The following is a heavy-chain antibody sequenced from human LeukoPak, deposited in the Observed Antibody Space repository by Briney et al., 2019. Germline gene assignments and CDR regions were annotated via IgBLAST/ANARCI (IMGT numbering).Heavy chain of an antibody. Sequence: PSETLSLTCTVSVGSLSSYYWSWIRQPPGKGLEWIGYIYYSGSTNYNPSLKSRVTISVDTSKNQFSLKLSSVTAADTAVYYCARLGYCSGGSCYRKYYYYGMDVWGQGTTVTVSS. CDR1: VGSLSSYY. CDR3: ARLGYCSGGSCYRKYYYYGMDV. V-gene: IGHV4-59*01. J-gene: IGHJ6*02. D-gene: IGHD2-15*01. CDR2: IYYSGST.